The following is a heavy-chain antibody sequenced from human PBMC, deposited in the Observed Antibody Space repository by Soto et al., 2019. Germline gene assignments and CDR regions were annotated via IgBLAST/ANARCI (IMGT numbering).Heavy chain of an antibody. D-gene: IGHD2-2*01. V-gene: IGHV3-23*01. Sequence: LRLSCAASGFIFSSYAMSWVRQAPGKGLEWVSAISGSGGSTYYADSVKGRFTISRDNSKNMLYLQMNSLRAEDTAVYYCAKDLPDIVVVPAGGMDVWGQGTTVTVSS. CDR2: ISGSGGST. CDR1: GFIFSSYA. CDR3: AKDLPDIVVVPAGGMDV. J-gene: IGHJ6*02.